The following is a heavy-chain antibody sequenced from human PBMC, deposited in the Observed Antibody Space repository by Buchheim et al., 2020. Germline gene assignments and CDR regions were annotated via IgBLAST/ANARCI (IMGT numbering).Heavy chain of an antibody. J-gene: IGHJ6*02. D-gene: IGHD3-10*01. CDR2: VHETGTT. CDR3: ARQVGSAVHYYGMDV. V-gene: IGHV4-59*01. CDR1: GGTTGAYH. Sequence: QVRLQPSGPGLLKPSETLALTCSVSGGTTGAYHWSWIRQPPGKGLEWFACVHETGTTNYSPSVKSRAPVSLDTSKNQFSLHLKSVVAADTAVYYCARQVGSAVHYYGMDVWGPGTT.